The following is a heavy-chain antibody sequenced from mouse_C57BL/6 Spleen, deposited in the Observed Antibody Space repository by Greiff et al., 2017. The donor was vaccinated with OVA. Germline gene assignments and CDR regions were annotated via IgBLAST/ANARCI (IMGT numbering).Heavy chain of an antibody. D-gene: IGHD1-1*01. Sequence: VQLQQPGTELVKPGASVKLSCKASGFTFPSYWMHWVKQRPGQGLEWIGNINPSNGGTNYNEKFKSKATLTVDKSSSTAYMQHSSLTSEDSAVYYCARSDYGSSYYVDYWGQGTTLTVSS. CDR2: INPSNGGT. J-gene: IGHJ2*01. CDR3: ARSDYGSSYYVDY. CDR1: GFTFPSYW. V-gene: IGHV1-53*01.